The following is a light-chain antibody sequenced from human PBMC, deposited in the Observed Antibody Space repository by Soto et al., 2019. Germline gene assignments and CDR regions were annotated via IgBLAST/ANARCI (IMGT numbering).Light chain of an antibody. CDR2: LNSDGSH. CDR3: QTWGSGIWV. V-gene: IGLV4-69*01. Sequence: QPVLTQSPSASASPGDSVKLTCTLSSGNSTYGIAWHQQQPEKGPRFLMKLNSDGSHNKGDGIPVRFSGSTSGAERYLTISSHQLDDDSDYYCQTWGSGIWVFGGGTKVTVL. CDR1: SGNSTYG. J-gene: IGLJ3*02.